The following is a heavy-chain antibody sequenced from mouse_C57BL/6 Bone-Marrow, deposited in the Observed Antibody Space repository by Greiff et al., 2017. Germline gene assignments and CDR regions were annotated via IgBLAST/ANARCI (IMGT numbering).Heavy chain of an antibody. V-gene: IGHV1-85*01. Sequence: VKLQQSGPELVKPGASVKLSCKASGYTFTSYDINWVKQRPGQGLEWIGWIYPRDGSTKYNEKFKGKATLTVDTSSSTAYMELRSLTSEDSAVYFCARDYGSSYWYFDFWGTGTTVTVSS. D-gene: IGHD1-1*01. CDR2: IYPRDGST. CDR1: GYTFTSYD. J-gene: IGHJ1*03. CDR3: ARDYGSSYWYFDF.